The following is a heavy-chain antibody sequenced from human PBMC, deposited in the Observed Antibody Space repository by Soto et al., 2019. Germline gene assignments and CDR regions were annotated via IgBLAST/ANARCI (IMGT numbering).Heavy chain of an antibody. CDR1: GFTFSKAW. CDR2: IKSKSDGETI. V-gene: IGHV3-15*01. Sequence: EVQVVESGGGLVKPGGSLRLSCAASGFTFSKAWMTWVRQAPGKGLEWVGRIKSKSDGETIYYAAPVKGRFTISRHDSKNTLYLQMNTLETGDTALYYFATDSRGRWVPSIDYWGQGTLVTVSS. CDR3: ATDSRGRWVPSIDY. J-gene: IGHJ4*02. D-gene: IGHD1-26*01.